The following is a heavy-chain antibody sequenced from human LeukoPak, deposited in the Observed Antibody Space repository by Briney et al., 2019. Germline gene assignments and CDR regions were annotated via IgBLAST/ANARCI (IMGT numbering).Heavy chain of an antibody. D-gene: IGHD3-10*01. CDR3: ATPRGEGDGASGALAT. CDR2: ISWNSGSI. J-gene: IGHJ5*02. CDR1: GFTFDDYA. Sequence: GGSLRLSCAASGFTFDDYAMHWVRQAPGKGLEWVSGISWNSGSIGYADSVKGRFTISRDNAKNSLYLQMNSLRAEDTALYYCATPRGEGDGASGALATWGQGTRVTVSS. V-gene: IGHV3-9*01.